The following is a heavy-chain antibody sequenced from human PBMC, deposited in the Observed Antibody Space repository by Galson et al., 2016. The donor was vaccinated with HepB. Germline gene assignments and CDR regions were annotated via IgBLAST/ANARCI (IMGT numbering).Heavy chain of an antibody. J-gene: IGHJ4*02. CDR3: ARGSSWYFRPCDY. CDR1: GFTFSNYS. D-gene: IGHD6-13*01. Sequence: SLRLSCAASGFTFSNYSMNWIRQAPGKGLEWVAYISSIISYTNYAHSLKGRFTIPRDNATSTPYLQMNGLRAEDTAVYYCARGSSWYFRPCDYWGQGTLVTVSS. CDR2: ISSIISYT. V-gene: IGHV3-11*06.